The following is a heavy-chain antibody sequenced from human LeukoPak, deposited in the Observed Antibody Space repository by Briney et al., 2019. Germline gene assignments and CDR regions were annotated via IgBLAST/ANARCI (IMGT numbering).Heavy chain of an antibody. CDR3: ARTCSSGWYCVGY. CDR1: GYTFTGYY. V-gene: IGHV1-2*02. CDR2: INPNSGGT. D-gene: IGHD6-19*01. J-gene: IGHJ4*02. Sequence: ASVKVSCKASGYTFTGYYMHWVRQAPGQGLEWMGWINPNSGGTNYAQKFQGRVTMTRDTSISTAYMELSRLRSDDTAVYYCARTCSSGWYCVGYWGQGTLVTVSS.